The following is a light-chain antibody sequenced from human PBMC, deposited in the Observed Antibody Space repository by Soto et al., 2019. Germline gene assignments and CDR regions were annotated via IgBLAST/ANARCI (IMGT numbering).Light chain of an antibody. V-gene: IGKV1-5*03. CDR1: QSIRSW. Sequence: DIPMTQSPSTLSASVGDRVTITCRASQSIRSWLAWYQQKPGKAPKLLIYGASSLESGVPSRFSGSGSGTELILTISRLQPDDFATYYCQQYNTYPRTFGRGTKVEIK. CDR2: GAS. J-gene: IGKJ1*01. CDR3: QQYNTYPRT.